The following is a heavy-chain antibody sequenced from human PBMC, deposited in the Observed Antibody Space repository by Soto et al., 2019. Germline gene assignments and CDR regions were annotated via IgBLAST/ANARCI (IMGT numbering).Heavy chain of an antibody. CDR1: GGTFSSYA. CDR3: ASFSSGWWQDFDY. Sequence: SVKVSCKASGGTFSSYAISWVRQAPGQGLEWMGGIIPIFGTANYAQKFQGRVTITADKSTSTAYMELSSLRSEDTAVYYCASFSSGWWQDFDYWGQGTLVTVSS. D-gene: IGHD6-19*01. CDR2: IIPIFGTA. J-gene: IGHJ4*02. V-gene: IGHV1-69*06.